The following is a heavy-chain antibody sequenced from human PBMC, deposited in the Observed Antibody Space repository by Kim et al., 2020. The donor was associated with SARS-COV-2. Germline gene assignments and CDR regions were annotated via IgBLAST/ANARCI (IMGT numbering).Heavy chain of an antibody. CDR3: ARDPLQYSTGDDY. V-gene: IGHV3-74*01. J-gene: IGHJ4*02. Sequence: YAGSVKGRVTISRNNAKKTLYLQMNSLRSEDTAVYYCARDPLQYSTGDDYWGQGTLVTVSS. D-gene: IGHD1-26*01.